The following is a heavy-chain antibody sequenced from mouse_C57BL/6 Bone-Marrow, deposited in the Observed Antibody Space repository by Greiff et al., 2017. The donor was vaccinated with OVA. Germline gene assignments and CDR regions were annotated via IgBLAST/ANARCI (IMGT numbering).Heavy chain of an antibody. Sequence: EVQLQQPGAELVRPGASVKLSCTASGFNIKDDYMHWVKQRPEQGLEWIGWIDPEKGDTEYASKFQGKATITADTSSNTAYLQLSSLTSEDTAVYYCTTLNGSWYFDVWGTGTTVTVSS. CDR3: TTLNGSWYFDV. D-gene: IGHD2-2*01. V-gene: IGHV14-4*01. CDR1: GFNIKDDY. J-gene: IGHJ1*03. CDR2: IDPEKGDT.